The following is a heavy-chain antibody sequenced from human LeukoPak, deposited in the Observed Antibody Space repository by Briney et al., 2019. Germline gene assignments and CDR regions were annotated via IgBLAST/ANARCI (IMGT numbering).Heavy chain of an antibody. D-gene: IGHD2-2*01. V-gene: IGHV3-30*02. CDR1: GFTFSSYS. Sequence: GGSLRLSCAASGFTFSSYSMNWVRQAPGKGLEWVAFIRYDGSNKYYADSVKGRFTISRDNSKNTLYLQMNSLRAEDTAVYYCAKLLGYCSSTSCLNDYWGQGTLVTVSS. J-gene: IGHJ4*02. CDR2: IRYDGSNK. CDR3: AKLLGYCSSTSCLNDY.